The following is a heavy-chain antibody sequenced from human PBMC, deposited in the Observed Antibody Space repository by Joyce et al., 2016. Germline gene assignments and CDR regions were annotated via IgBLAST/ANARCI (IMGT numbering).Heavy chain of an antibody. D-gene: IGHD1-26*01. Sequence: EVQLVQSGAEVKKPGESLKISCSDSGNNFANSWIGWVRQMPGRGLEWLSMIFPCNSQTIYSPSFEGRVTISADKSVTTTYLQWSSLRASDTAIYYCARLRQGDWGQGTPVTVTS. CDR2: IFPCNSQT. CDR3: ARLRQGD. J-gene: IGHJ4*02. V-gene: IGHV5-51*01. CDR1: GNNFANSW.